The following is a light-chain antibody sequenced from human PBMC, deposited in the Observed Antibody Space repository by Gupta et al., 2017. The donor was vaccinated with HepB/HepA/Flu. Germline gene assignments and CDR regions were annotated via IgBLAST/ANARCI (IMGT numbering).Light chain of an antibody. CDR3: ERSRSLPTT. V-gene: IGKV6D-21*02. CDR2: YSS. J-gene: IGKJ1*01. CDR1: QNIGTS. Sequence: EIVLTQFPDFQSVTPKEKVTITCRASQNIGTSLNWYQQKPDQSPKLLIKYSSQSSSGVPSRFSGSGSGTDFTLTINILDAEDVAAYYCERSRSLPTTFGQGTKVEMK.